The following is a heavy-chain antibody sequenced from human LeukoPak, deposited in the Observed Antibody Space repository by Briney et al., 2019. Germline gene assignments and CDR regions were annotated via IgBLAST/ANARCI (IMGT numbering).Heavy chain of an antibody. CDR1: GXTFSNAW. D-gene: IGHD4-17*01. J-gene: IGHJ4*02. V-gene: IGHV3-15*01. Sequence: GGSLRLSCAASGXTFSNAWVSWVRQAPGKGLEWVGRIKSKTDGGTTDYAAPVKGRFTISRDDSENMLYLQLNSLKTEDTAVYYCTTNPTVTTDRGYWGQGTLVTVSS. CDR2: IKSKTDGGTT. CDR3: TTNPTVTTDRGY.